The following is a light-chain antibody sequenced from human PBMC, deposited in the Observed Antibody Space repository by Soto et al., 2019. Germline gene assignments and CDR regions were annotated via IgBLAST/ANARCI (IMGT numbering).Light chain of an antibody. CDR1: SSDVGGYNY. CDR3: SSYTSSSTDV. CDR2: EVS. Sequence: QSVLTQPASVYGSPGQSITISCTGTSSDVGGYNYVSWYQQHPGKAPKLMIYEVSNRPSGVSNRFSGSKSGNTASLTISGLQAEDEADYYGSSYTSSSTDVFGTGTKVTVL. V-gene: IGLV2-14*01. J-gene: IGLJ1*01.